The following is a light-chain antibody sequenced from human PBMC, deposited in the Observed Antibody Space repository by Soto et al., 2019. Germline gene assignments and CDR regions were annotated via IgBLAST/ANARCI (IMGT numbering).Light chain of an antibody. V-gene: IGLV2-8*01. CDR3: SSYAGNNNLV. J-gene: IGLJ2*01. CDR1: SSDVGRFNY. Sequence: QSVLTQPPSASGSPGQSVTISCTGTSSDVGRFNYVSWYQQHPGKAPKLMIYEVSQRPSGVPDRFSGSKSGNTASLTVSGLQAEDEADYYCSSYAGNNNLVFGGGTKLTVL. CDR2: EVS.